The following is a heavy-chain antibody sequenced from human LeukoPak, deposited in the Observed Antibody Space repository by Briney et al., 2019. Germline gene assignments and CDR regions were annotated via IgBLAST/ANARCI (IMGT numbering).Heavy chain of an antibody. V-gene: IGHV3-7*01. CDR2: IKQDGSEK. Sequence: GGSLRLSCAASGFTFSSYWMSWVRQAPGKGLEWVANIKQDGSEKYYVDSVKGRFTISRDNAKNSLYLQVNSLRAEDTAVYYCARDRYYGSGRPPFDYWGQGTLVTVSS. CDR3: ARDRYYGSGRPPFDY. D-gene: IGHD3-10*01. CDR1: GFTFSSYW. J-gene: IGHJ4*02.